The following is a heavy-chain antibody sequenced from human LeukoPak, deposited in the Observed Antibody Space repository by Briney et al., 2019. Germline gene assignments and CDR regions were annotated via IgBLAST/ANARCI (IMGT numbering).Heavy chain of an antibody. J-gene: IGHJ4*02. D-gene: IGHD5-12*01. CDR1: GLTFNTYW. Sequence: GGSLRLSCAASGLTFNTYWMTWVRQAPGKGLEWVANINRDGSEKNYVGSVRGRFTISRDNTKNSLYPQMNSLTVEDTAVYYCGRGPGYRSDYWGQGTLVTVSS. CDR3: GRGPGYRSDY. V-gene: IGHV3-7*05. CDR2: INRDGSEK.